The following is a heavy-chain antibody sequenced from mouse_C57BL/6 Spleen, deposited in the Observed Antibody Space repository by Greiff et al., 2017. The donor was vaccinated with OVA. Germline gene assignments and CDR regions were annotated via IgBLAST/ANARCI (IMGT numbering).Heavy chain of an antibody. CDR2: IWTGGGT. J-gene: IGHJ4*01. D-gene: IGHD2-4*01. CDR3: ARNPYDYEFYAMDY. CDR1: GFSLTSYA. Sequence: QVQLKQSGPGLVAPSQSLSITCTVSGFSLTSYAISWVRQPPGKGLEWLGVIWTGGGTNYNSALKSRLSISKDNSKSQVFLKMNSLQTDDTARYYSARNPYDYEFYAMDYWGQGTSVTVSS. V-gene: IGHV2-9-1*01.